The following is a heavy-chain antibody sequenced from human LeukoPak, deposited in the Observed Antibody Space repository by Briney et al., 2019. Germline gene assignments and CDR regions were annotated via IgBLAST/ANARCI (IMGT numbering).Heavy chain of an antibody. CDR1: GYTFTSYD. Sequence: GASVKVSCKASGYTFTSYDINWVRQATGQGLEWMGWMNPNSGNTNYAQKLQGRVTMTTDTSTSTAYMELRSLRSDDTAVYYCARDGVTMVRGVSFDYWGQGTLVTVSS. CDR3: ARDGVTMVRGVSFDY. J-gene: IGHJ4*02. D-gene: IGHD3-10*01. CDR2: MNPNSGNT. V-gene: IGHV1-18*01.